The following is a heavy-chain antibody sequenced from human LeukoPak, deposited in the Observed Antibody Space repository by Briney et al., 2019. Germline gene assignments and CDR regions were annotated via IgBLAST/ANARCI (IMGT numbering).Heavy chain of an antibody. CDR1: GGTFSSYA. D-gene: IGHD2-21*02. V-gene: IGHV1-69*13. CDR2: IIPLIGRP. J-gene: IGHJ4*02. CDR3: ARAVVVTAIHDY. Sequence: ASVKVSCKASGGTFSSYAISWVRQAPGQGLEWMGGIIPLIGRPNYAQRFQGRVTITADESTSTAYMELSSLTSDDTSIYYCARAVVVTAIHDYWGQGTLVTVSS.